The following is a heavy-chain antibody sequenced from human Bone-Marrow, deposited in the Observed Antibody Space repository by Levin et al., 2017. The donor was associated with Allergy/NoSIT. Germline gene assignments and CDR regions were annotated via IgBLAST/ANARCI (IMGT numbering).Heavy chain of an antibody. Sequence: PGGSLRLSCAASGFTFSSYAMHWVRQAPGKGLEWVAVISYDGSNKYYADSVKGRFTISRDNSKNTLYLQMNSLRAEDTAVYYCARDPYVDIVATTHFDYWGQGTLVTVSS. CDR1: GFTFSSYA. V-gene: IGHV3-30-3*01. CDR3: ARDPYVDIVATTHFDY. D-gene: IGHD5-12*01. J-gene: IGHJ4*02. CDR2: ISYDGSNK.